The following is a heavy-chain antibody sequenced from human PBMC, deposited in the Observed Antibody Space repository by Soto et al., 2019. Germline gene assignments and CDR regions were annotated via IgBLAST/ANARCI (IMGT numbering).Heavy chain of an antibody. J-gene: IGHJ2*01. D-gene: IGHD2-15*01. Sequence: EVQLVESGGGLVQPGGSLRLSCAASGFTFSSYWMHWVRQAPGKGLVWVSRLNVNGNTTNYADSVKGRFTISSDNAKNTLYLKMNSLIAEDTAVYYCSRGRSNCGGGRCYSWYFDLWGRGTLVTVSS. CDR1: GFTFSSYW. V-gene: IGHV3-74*01. CDR2: LNVNGNTT. CDR3: SRGRSNCGGGRCYSWYFDL.